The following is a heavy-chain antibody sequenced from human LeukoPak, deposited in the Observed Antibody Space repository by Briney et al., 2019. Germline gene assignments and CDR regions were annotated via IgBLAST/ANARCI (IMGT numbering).Heavy chain of an antibody. D-gene: IGHD6-19*01. V-gene: IGHV1-8*01. Sequence: GASVKVSCKASGYTFTSYDINWVRQATGQGLEWMGWMNPNSGNTGYAQKFQGRVTMTRNTSISTAYMELSSLRSEGTAVYYCARLHSSGWYGGDAFDIWGQGTMVTVSS. CDR2: MNPNSGNT. J-gene: IGHJ3*02. CDR3: ARLHSSGWYGGDAFDI. CDR1: GYTFTSYD.